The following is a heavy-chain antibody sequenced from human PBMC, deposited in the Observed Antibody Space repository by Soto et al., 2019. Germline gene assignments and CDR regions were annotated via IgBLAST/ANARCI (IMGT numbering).Heavy chain of an antibody. D-gene: IGHD2-2*01. CDR1: GFSFDEYA. J-gene: IGHJ3*02. CDR2: ISWNSGTT. CDR3: AKVADCSSTSCYPLDAFDI. V-gene: IGHV3-9*01. Sequence: TGGSLRLSCAASGFSFDEYAMHWVRQAPGKGLEWVSGISWNSGTTANADSVKGRFTISRDNAKNSLYLQMNSLRAEDTALYYCAKVADCSSTSCYPLDAFDIWGQGTMVTVSS.